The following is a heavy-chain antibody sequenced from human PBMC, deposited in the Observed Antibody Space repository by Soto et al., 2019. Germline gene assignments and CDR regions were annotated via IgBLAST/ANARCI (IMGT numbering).Heavy chain of an antibody. D-gene: IGHD3-9*01. V-gene: IGHV3-21*01. CDR3: ARAVSDYDILTGYKGHYFDY. Sequence: EVQLVESGGGLVKPGGSLRLSCAASGFTFSSYSMNWVRQAPGKGLEWVSSISSSSSYIYYADSVKGRFTISRDNAKNSLYLQMNSLRDEDTAVYYCARAVSDYDILTGYKGHYFDYWGQGTLVTVSS. J-gene: IGHJ4*02. CDR2: ISSSSSYI. CDR1: GFTFSSYS.